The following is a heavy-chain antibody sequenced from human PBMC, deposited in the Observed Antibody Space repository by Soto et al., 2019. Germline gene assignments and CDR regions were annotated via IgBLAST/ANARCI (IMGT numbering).Heavy chain of an antibody. CDR1: GGSFSGYY. D-gene: IGHD2-15*01. V-gene: IGHV4-34*01. J-gene: IGHJ6*03. CDR2: INHSGST. Sequence: QVQLQQWGAGLLKPSETLSLTCAVYGGSFSGYYWSWIRQPPGKGLEWIGEINHSGSTNYNPSLKSRLTISGDTSKNQFCLKLSSVTAADTAVYYCARGLCSGGSCYFRYNYYYMDVWGKGTTVTVSS. CDR3: ARGLCSGGSCYFRYNYYYMDV.